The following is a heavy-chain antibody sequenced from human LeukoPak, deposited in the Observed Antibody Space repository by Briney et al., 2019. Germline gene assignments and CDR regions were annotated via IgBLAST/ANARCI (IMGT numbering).Heavy chain of an antibody. CDR2: ISGSGGST. V-gene: IGHV3-23*01. Sequence: GGSLRLSCAASGFTFSSYAMSLVRQAPGKGLEWVSAISGSGGSTYYADSVKGRFTISRDKSKNTLYLQMNSLRAEDTAVYYCAKVGSDRGSYYFDYWGQGTLVTVSS. CDR3: AKVGSDRGSYYFDY. D-gene: IGHD1-26*01. J-gene: IGHJ4*02. CDR1: GFTFSSYA.